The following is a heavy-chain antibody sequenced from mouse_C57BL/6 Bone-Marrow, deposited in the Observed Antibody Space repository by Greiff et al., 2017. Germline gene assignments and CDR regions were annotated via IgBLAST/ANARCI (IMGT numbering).Heavy chain of an antibody. J-gene: IGHJ2*01. D-gene: IGHD2-4*01. CDR3: GPIYYDQDYFDY. V-gene: IGHV1-80*01. CDR1: GYAFSSYW. Sequence: QVQLQQSGAELVKPGASVKISCKASGYAFSSYWMNWVKQRPGKGLEWIGQIYPGDGDTNYNGKFKGKATLTADKSSSTAYMQLSSLTSEDSAVYFCGPIYYDQDYFDYWGQGTTLTASS. CDR2: IYPGDGDT.